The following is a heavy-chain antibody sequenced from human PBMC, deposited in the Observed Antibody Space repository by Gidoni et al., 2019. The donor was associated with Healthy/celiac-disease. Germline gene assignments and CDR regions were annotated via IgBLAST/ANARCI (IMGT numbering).Heavy chain of an antibody. J-gene: IGHJ4*02. CDR2: ISSSSSYI. CDR3: AGDFARGAFDY. Sequence: EVQLVESGGGLVKPGGSLRLSCAASGFTFSSYSMNWVRQAPGKGLEWVSSISSSSSYIYYADSVKGRFTISRDNAKNSLYLQMNSLRAEDTAVYYCAGDFARGAFDYWGQGTLVTVSS. V-gene: IGHV3-21*01. CDR1: GFTFSSYS.